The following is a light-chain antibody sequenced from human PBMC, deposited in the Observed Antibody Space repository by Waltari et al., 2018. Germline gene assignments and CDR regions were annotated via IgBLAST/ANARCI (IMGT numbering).Light chain of an antibody. J-gene: IGLJ7*01. V-gene: IGLV1-51*02. Sequence: QSVLTQPPSVSAAPGQRVTISCSGGSSNIGNNYVSWYRQFPGTAPKLLIYEHPGRPSGIPGRFSGSKSGTSAPLDITGLQAGDEADDYCGTWDSSLSGAVFGGGTHLTVL. CDR3: GTWDSSLSGAV. CDR2: EHP. CDR1: SSNIGNNY.